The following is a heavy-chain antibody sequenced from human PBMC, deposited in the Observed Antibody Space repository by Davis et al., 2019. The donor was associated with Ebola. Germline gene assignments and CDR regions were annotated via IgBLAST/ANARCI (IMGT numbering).Heavy chain of an antibody. J-gene: IGHJ5*02. CDR3: ARVSRRVVVGTMFREDWFDP. Sequence: ASVKVSCKASGYTFTSYDINWVRQATGQGLEWMGWMNPNSGNTGYAQEFQGRITITWNTSISTAYMELSSLGSEDTAVYYCARVSRRVVVGTMFREDWFDPWGQGTLVTVSS. D-gene: IGHD2-15*01. CDR2: MNPNSGNT. CDR1: GYTFTSYD. V-gene: IGHV1-8*03.